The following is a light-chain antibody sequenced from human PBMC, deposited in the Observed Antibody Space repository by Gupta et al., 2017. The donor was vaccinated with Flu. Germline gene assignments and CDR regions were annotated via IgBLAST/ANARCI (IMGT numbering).Light chain of an antibody. Sequence: QSVLTQPPSVSGAPGPRVPISCTGSSPNIGAGYDVHWYQQLPGTAPNFLIYGNSNRPSGVPDRFSGSKSGSSASLTITGLQAADEADDYCQSYERSQSVVVFGGGTKLTVL. J-gene: IGLJ2*01. CDR3: QSYERSQSVVV. V-gene: IGLV1-40*01. CDR1: SPNIGAGYD. CDR2: GNS.